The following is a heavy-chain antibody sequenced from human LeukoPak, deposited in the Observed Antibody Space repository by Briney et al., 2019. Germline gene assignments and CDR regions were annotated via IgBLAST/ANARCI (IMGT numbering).Heavy chain of an antibody. CDR2: ITWNSDTI. CDR1: GFTFDDYV. V-gene: IGHV3-9*01. Sequence: PGGSLRLSCAASGFTFDDYVMHWVRQAPGKGLEWVSGITWNSDTIAYADSVKGRFTISRDNAKNSLYLQMSSLRAEDTAVYYCARHFSYGSGSSRTLVHYWGQGTLVIVSS. J-gene: IGHJ4*02. CDR3: ARHFSYGSGSSRTLVHY. D-gene: IGHD3-10*01.